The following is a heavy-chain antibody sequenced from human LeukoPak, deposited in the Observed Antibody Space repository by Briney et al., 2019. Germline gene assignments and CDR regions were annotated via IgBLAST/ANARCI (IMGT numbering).Heavy chain of an antibody. Sequence: GGSLRLSCAASGFTVCSNYMSWVRQAPGKGLEWVSVIYSGGSTYYADSVKGRFTISRDNSKNTLYLQMNSLRAEDTAVYYCARDRNWNYLGLFDYWGQGTLVTVSS. J-gene: IGHJ4*02. CDR2: IYSGGST. D-gene: IGHD1-7*01. V-gene: IGHV3-66*01. CDR1: GFTVCSNY. CDR3: ARDRNWNYLGLFDY.